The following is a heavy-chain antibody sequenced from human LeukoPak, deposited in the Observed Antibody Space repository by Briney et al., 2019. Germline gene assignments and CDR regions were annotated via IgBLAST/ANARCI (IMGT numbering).Heavy chain of an antibody. V-gene: IGHV4-34*01. CDR2: INHSGST. D-gene: IGHD6-13*01. CDR1: GGSFSGYY. J-gene: IGHJ5*02. CDR3: ARGKGYAAAGMGNWFDP. Sequence: SETLSLTCAVYGGSFSGYYWSWIRQPPGKGLEWIGEINHSGSTNYNPSLKSRVTISVDTSKNQFSLKLSSVTAADTAVYYCARGKGYAAAGMGNWFDPWGQGTLVTVSS.